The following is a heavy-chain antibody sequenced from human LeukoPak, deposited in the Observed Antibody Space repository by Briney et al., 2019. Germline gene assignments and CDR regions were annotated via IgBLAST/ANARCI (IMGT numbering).Heavy chain of an antibody. CDR3: ARSFAGIQLWSYYFDY. CDR2: INPSGGST. D-gene: IGHD5-18*01. Sequence: ASVKVSRKASGYTFTSYYMHCVRQAPGQGLEWMGIINPSGGSTSYAQKFQGRVTMTRDTSTSTVYMELSSLRSEDTAVYYCARSFAGIQLWSYYFDYWGQGTLVTVSS. J-gene: IGHJ4*02. V-gene: IGHV1-46*01. CDR1: GYTFTSYY.